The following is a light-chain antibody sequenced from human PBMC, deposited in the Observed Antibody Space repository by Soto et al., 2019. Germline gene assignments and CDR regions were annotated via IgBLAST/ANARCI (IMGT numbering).Light chain of an antibody. J-gene: IGKJ1*01. CDR3: LQDYNYPWT. Sequence: QMTLSGCALSGSVGDRVTITCRASQTISSWLAWYQQKPGKAPKLLIYAASSLQSGVPSRFSGSGSGTDFTLTISSLQPEDFATYYCLQDYNYPWTFGQGTKVDI. V-gene: IGKV1-6*01. CDR1: QTISSW. CDR2: AAS.